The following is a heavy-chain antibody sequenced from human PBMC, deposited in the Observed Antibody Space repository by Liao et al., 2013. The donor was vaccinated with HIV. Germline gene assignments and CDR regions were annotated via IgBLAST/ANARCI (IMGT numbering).Heavy chain of an antibody. CDR1: GGSISSYY. D-gene: IGHD3-16*02. CDR3: ARVYSDYLGGLSLFPGVFDP. V-gene: IGHV4-4*07. J-gene: IGHJ5*02. CDR2: IYTSGST. Sequence: QVQLQESGPGLVKPSETLSLTCTVSGGSISSYYWSWIRQPAGKGLEWIGRIYTSGSTNYNPSLKSRVTISVDTSKNQFSLKLSSVTAADTAVYYCARVYSDYLGGLSLFPGVFDPWGQGTLVTVSS.